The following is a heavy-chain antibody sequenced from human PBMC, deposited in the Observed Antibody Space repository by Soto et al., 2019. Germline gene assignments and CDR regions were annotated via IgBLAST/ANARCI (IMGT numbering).Heavy chain of an antibody. D-gene: IGHD6-13*01. V-gene: IGHV4-59*01. Sequence: PSETLSLTCTVSGGSIGSYYWSWTRQPPGRGLEWIGCVYYSDGTNYNPSLKSRVTMSMDKSNNQFSLRLSSVTAADTAVYYCARTESSSWSFFYYGMDVWGQGTTVTVSS. CDR2: VYYSDGT. J-gene: IGHJ6*02. CDR1: GGSIGSYY. CDR3: ARTESSSWSFFYYGMDV.